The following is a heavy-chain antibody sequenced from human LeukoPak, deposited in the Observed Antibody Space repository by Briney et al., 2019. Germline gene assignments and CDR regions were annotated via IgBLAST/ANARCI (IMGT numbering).Heavy chain of an antibody. D-gene: IGHD2-21*02. CDR2: IYPGDSDT. CDR3: ARHSLVYCGGDCYTHFDY. CDR1: GYSFTSYW. V-gene: IGHV5-51*01. J-gene: IGHJ4*02. Sequence: GESLKISCKGSGYSFTSYWIGWVRQMPGKGLEWMGIIYPGDSDTRYSPSFQGQVTISADKSISTAYLQWSSPKASDTAMYYSARHSLVYCGGDCYTHFDYWGQGTLVTVSS.